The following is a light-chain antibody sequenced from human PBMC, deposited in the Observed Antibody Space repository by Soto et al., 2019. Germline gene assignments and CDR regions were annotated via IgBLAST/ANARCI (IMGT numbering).Light chain of an antibody. Sequence: EIVLTQSPGTLSLSTGERATLSCRASQSFNSIYLAWYQQKPGQAPRLLIYGASSRATGIPDRFSGSGSGTDFTLTISRLESEDFAVYYCHQYDSWTFGQGTKVDTK. J-gene: IGKJ1*01. CDR1: QSFNSIY. CDR3: HQYDSWT. V-gene: IGKV3-20*01. CDR2: GAS.